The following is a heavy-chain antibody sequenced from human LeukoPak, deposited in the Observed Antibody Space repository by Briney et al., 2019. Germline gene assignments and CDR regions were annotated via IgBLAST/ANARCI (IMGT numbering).Heavy chain of an antibody. CDR3: AREGNYYDTDV. Sequence: PGGSLRLSCAASGFTVSSNYMSWVRQAPGKGLEWVSVIFSGGTTYYADSVKGRFTISRDNSKNTLYLQMNSLRAEDTAVYYCAREGNYYDTDVWGQGTTVTVSS. J-gene: IGHJ6*02. V-gene: IGHV3-53*01. CDR2: IFSGGTT. CDR1: GFTVSSNY.